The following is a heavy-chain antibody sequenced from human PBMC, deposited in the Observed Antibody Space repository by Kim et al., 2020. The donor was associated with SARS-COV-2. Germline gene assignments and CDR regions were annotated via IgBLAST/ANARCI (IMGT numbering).Heavy chain of an antibody. J-gene: IGHJ4*02. CDR1: GGSFSGYY. D-gene: IGHD3-10*01. CDR2: INHSGST. V-gene: IGHV4-34*01. CDR3: ARVTYYYGSGSYNDY. Sequence: SETLSLTCAVYGGSFSGYYWSWIRQPPGKGPEWIGEINHSGSTNYNPSLKSRVTISIDTSKNQFSLKLSSVTAADTAVYYCARVTYYYGSGSYNDYWGQG.